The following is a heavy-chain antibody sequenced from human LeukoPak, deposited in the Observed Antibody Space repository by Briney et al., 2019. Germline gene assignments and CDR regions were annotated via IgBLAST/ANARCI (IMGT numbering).Heavy chain of an antibody. V-gene: IGHV4-4*07. Sequence: SETLSLTCTVSGSSISGYYWNWIRQPAGKGLEWIGRLHPSGATNYNPSLRSRITMSLDTSKNQFSLKLSSVTTADTAVYYCARRYMVRGVESFDYWGQGTLVTVSS. J-gene: IGHJ4*02. CDR2: LHPSGAT. D-gene: IGHD3-10*01. CDR1: GSSISGYY. CDR3: ARRYMVRGVESFDY.